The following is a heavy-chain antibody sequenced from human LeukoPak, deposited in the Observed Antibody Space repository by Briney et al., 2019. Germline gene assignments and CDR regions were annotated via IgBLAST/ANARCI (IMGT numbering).Heavy chain of an antibody. D-gene: IGHD3-22*01. CDR1: GFGFGSYG. CDR3: ARDVGGDSTGFWYFDL. Sequence: GGPLRLSCAASGFGFGSYGMNWVRQAPGKGLEWVSSISRNGVYIDYAASLKGRFIISRDNANKSLSLEMNSLRVEDTALYFCARDVGGDSTGFWYFDLWGRGTLVTVSS. CDR2: ISRNGVYI. V-gene: IGHV3-21*01. J-gene: IGHJ2*01.